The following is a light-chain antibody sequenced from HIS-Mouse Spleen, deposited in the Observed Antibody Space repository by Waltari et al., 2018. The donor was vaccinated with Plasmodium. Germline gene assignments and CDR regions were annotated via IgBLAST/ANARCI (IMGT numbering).Light chain of an antibody. Sequence: SLTPPAPVSGSPGQSVTLSCTGTSSDVGGYNLSSWYQQHPGKAPKLMIYEGSKRPSGVSNRFSGSKSGNTASLTISGLQAEDEADYYCCSYAGSRMVFGGGTKLTVL. CDR3: CSYAGSRMV. J-gene: IGLJ2*01. CDR2: EGS. CDR1: SSDVGGYNL. V-gene: IGLV2-23*01.